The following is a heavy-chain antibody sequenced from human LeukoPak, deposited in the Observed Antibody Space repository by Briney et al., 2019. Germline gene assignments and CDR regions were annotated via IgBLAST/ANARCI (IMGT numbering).Heavy chain of an antibody. J-gene: IGHJ5*02. D-gene: IGHD2-15*01. CDR3: AKDRMGVVAATFWFDP. CDR1: GFTFSSYA. CDR2: ISGSGGST. Sequence: GGSLRLSCAASGFTFSSYAMSWVRQAPGKGLEWVSAISGSGGSTYYADSVKGRFTISRDNSKNALYLQMNSLRAEDTAVYYCAKDRMGVVAATFWFDPWGQGTLVTVSS. V-gene: IGHV3-23*01.